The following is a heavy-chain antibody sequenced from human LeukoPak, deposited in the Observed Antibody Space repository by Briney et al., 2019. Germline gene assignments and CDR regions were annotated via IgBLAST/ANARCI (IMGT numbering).Heavy chain of an antibody. CDR2: LSGSGDTT. J-gene: IGHJ4*02. CDR1: GFTFSSYA. V-gene: IGHV3-23*01. D-gene: IGHD3-9*01. CDR3: ARSKSLSYYDILGYFDY. Sequence: PGGSLRLSCAASGFTFSSYAMNWVRQAPGKGLEWVSALSGSGDTTYYADSVKGRFTISRDNSKNTLYMQMNGLRAEDTAVYYCARSKSLSYYDILGYFDYWGQGTLVTVSS.